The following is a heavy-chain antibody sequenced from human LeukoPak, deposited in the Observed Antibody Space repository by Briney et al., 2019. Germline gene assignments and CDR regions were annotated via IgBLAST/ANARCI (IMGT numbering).Heavy chain of an antibody. CDR1: GFTFSSYA. CDR2: ISSSGRST. D-gene: IGHD3-22*01. V-gene: IGHV3-23*01. J-gene: IGHJ4*02. CDR3: AKEGLRGYYYYFDY. Sequence: GGSLRLSCAASGFTFSSYAMSWVRQAPGKGLEWVSVISSSGRSTYYADSVKGRFTISRDNSKNTLYLQMNRLRAEDTAVYYCAKEGLRGYYYYFDYWGQGTLVTVSS.